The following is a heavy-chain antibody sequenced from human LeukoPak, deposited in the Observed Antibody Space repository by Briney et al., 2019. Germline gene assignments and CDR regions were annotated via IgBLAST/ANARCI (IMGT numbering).Heavy chain of an antibody. CDR2: SSAYNGNT. CDR1: GYTFTSFG. V-gene: IGHV1-18*01. D-gene: IGHD5-18*01. Sequence: ASVKVSCKASGYTFTSFGISWVRQAPGQGLEWMGWSSAYNGNTNYAQKFQGRVTMTTDTSTSTAYMEVRSLRSDDTAVYYCTRDLGVDTTMIFSDYWGQGSLVTVSS. CDR3: TRDLGVDTTMIFSDY. J-gene: IGHJ4*02.